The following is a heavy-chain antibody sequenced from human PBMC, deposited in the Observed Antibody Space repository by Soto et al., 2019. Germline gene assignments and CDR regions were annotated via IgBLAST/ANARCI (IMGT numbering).Heavy chain of an antibody. CDR1: GGSLSPNY. D-gene: IGHD3-22*01. Sequence: PSETLSLTCTVSGGSLSPNYWSWIRQPPGKGLEWVGYIYYGGTTSYNPSLQSRVTISLETSKSQFSLRLTSVTAADTAVYYCARLGAYYQSLAPWGPGTLVTVSS. J-gene: IGHJ5*02. CDR3: ARLGAYYQSLAP. V-gene: IGHV4-59*08. CDR2: IYYGGTT.